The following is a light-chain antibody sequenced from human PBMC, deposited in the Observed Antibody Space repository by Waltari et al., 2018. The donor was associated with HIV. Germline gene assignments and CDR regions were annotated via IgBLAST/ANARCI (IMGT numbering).Light chain of an antibody. Sequence: DIQMTQSPSSLSASLGDSVPITCRASQNIGSYLNWYQHKSGEAPKVIIYDASSLQVGVPPRFRGSGAGTEFSLTISDLQPDDFVTYYCQQTYGLPRTFGQGTNLEI. V-gene: IGKV1-39*01. J-gene: IGKJ1*01. CDR2: DAS. CDR1: QNIGSY. CDR3: QQTYGLPRT.